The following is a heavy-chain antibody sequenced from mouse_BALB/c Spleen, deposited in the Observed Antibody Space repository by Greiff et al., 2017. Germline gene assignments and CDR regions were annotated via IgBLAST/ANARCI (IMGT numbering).Heavy chain of an antibody. V-gene: IGHV1-9*01. D-gene: IGHD1-1*01. J-gene: IGHJ3*01. CDR3: ARKGVYYYGEKAY. Sequence: QVQLQQSGAELMKPGASVKISCKATGYTFSSYWIEWVKQRPGHGLEWIGEILPGSGSTNYNEKFKGKATFTADTSSNTAYMQLSSLTSEDSAVYYCARKGVYYYGEKAYWGQGTLVTVSA. CDR1: GYTFSSYW. CDR2: ILPGSGST.